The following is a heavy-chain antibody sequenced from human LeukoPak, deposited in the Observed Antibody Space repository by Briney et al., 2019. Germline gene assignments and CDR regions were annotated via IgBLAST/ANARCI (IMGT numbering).Heavy chain of an antibody. CDR2: IYYSGST. D-gene: IGHD3-10*01. J-gene: IGHJ4*02. CDR1: GGSISSYY. Sequence: SETLSLTCTVSGGSISSYYWSWIRQPPGKGLEWIGYIYYSGSTNYNPSLKSRVTISVDTSKNQFSLKLSSVTAADTAVYYCASATMVRGVFVDYWGQGTLVTVSS. V-gene: IGHV4-59*01. CDR3: ASATMVRGVFVDY.